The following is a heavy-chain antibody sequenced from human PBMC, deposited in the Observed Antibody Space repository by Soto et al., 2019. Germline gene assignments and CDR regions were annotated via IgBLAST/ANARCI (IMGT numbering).Heavy chain of an antibody. J-gene: IGHJ6*02. CDR3: ARERGYYDILNGPPRYGMDV. V-gene: IGHV3-33*08. Sequence: XGSLILSWASALCTFSSYCMHLVLQAPGKGLEWLAVICYDGSNKYYADSVNGRFTISRDNSKNTLYLQMNSLRAEDTAVYYCARERGYYDILNGPPRYGMDVWGQGTTVTVSS. CDR2: ICYDGSNK. D-gene: IGHD3-9*01. CDR1: LCTFSSYC.